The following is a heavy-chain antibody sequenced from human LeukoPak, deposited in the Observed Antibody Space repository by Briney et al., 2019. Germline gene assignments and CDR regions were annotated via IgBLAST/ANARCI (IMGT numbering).Heavy chain of an antibody. Sequence: ASVKVSCKASGYTFTSYGISWVRQAPGQGLEWMGWISAYNGNTNYAQKLQGRVTMTTDTSTSTAYMELRSLRSDDTAVYYCAREADYVWGSYRPNWFDPWGQGTLVTVSS. J-gene: IGHJ5*02. V-gene: IGHV1-18*01. D-gene: IGHD3-16*02. CDR1: GYTFTSYG. CDR2: ISAYNGNT. CDR3: AREADYVWGSYRPNWFDP.